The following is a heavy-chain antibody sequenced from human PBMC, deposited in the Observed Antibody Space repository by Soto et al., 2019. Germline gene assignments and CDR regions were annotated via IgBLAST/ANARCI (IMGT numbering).Heavy chain of an antibody. J-gene: IGHJ6*02. D-gene: IGHD3-3*01. CDR3: ARAATYYDFWSGYYTEAGLYYYGMDV. V-gene: IGHV3-30-3*01. Sequence: GGSLRLSCAASGFTFSSYAMHWVRQAPGKGLEWVAVISYDGSNKYYADSVKGRFTISRDNSKNTLYLQMNSLRAEDTAVYYCARAATYYDFWSGYYTEAGLYYYGMDVWGQGTTVTVSS. CDR1: GFTFSSYA. CDR2: ISYDGSNK.